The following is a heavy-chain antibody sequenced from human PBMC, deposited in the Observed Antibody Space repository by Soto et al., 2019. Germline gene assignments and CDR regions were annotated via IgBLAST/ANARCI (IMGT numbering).Heavy chain of an antibody. J-gene: IGHJ5*02. D-gene: IGHD3-9*01. Sequence: GSLRLSCAASGFTFSRYAMSWVRQAPGKGLEWVSAISGSGGSTYYADSVKGRFTISRDNSKNTLYLQMNSLRAEDTAVYYCAKDANYDILTGYYNNWFDPWGQGTLVTVSS. CDR3: AKDANYDILTGYYNNWFDP. CDR1: GFTFSRYA. V-gene: IGHV3-23*01. CDR2: ISGSGGST.